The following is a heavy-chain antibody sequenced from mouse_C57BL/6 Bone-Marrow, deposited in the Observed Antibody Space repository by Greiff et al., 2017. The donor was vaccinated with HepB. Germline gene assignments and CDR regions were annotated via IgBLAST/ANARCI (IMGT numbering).Heavy chain of an antibody. J-gene: IGHJ4*01. CDR2: IDPANGNT. CDR3: DRYTGHYSNYGWCYAMDY. D-gene: IGHD2-5*01. Sequence: EVQLQQSVAELVRPGASVKLSCTASGFNIKNTYMHWVKQRPEQGLEWIGRIDPANGNTKYAPKFQGKATITADTSSNTAYLQLSSLTSEDTAIYYCDRYTGHYSNYGWCYAMDYWGQGTSVTVSS. V-gene: IGHV14-3*01. CDR1: GFNIKNTY.